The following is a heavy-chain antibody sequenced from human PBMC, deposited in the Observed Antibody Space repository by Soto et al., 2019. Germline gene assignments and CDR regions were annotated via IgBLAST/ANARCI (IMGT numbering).Heavy chain of an antibody. J-gene: IGHJ4*02. V-gene: IGHV3-23*01. D-gene: IGHD2-8*01. Sequence: PGGSLRLSCAASGFTFSSYAMSWVRQAPGKGLEWVSAISGSGGSTYYADSVKGRFTISRDNSKNTLYLQMNSLRAEDTAVYYCAKDLRYCPNGVCYSFGYWGQGTLVTVSS. CDR3: AKDLRYCPNGVCYSFGY. CDR1: GFTFSSYA. CDR2: ISGSGGST.